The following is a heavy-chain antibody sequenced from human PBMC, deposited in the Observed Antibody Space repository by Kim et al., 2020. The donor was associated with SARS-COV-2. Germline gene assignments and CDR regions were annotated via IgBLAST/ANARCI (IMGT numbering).Heavy chain of an antibody. J-gene: IGHJ4*02. CDR3: ARTDIAVAGTSSDY. Sequence: PSFQGQVTISADKSISTAYLQWSSLKASDTAMYYCARTDIAVAGTSSDYWGQGTLVTVSS. V-gene: IGHV5-51*01. D-gene: IGHD6-19*01.